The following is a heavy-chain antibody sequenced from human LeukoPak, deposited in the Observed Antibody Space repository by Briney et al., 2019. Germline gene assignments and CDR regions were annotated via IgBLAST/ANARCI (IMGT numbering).Heavy chain of an antibody. CDR1: GFTFSNAW. CDR3: TTGTWIQLWLADF. D-gene: IGHD5-18*01. Sequence: GGSLRLSCAASGFTFSNAWMSWVRQAPGKGLEWVGHIKSKTDGGTTDYAAPVKGRFTISRDDSKNTLYLQMNSLKIEDTAVYYCTTGTWIQLWLADFWGQGTLVSVST. V-gene: IGHV3-15*01. CDR2: IKSKTDGGTT. J-gene: IGHJ4*02.